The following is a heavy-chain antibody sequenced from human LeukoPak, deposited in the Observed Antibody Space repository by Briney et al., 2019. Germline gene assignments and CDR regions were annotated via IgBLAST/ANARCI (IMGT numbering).Heavy chain of an antibody. CDR1: GFTFSSYW. V-gene: IGHV3-74*01. J-gene: IGHJ4*02. CDR3: ARERTIAVAAYDY. Sequence: PGGSLRLSCAASGFTFSSYWMHWVRQAPGKGLVWVSRINSDGSSTSYADSVKGPFTISRDNAKNTLYLQMNRLRAEDTAVHYCARERTIAVAAYDYWGQGTLVTVSS. CDR2: INSDGSST. D-gene: IGHD6-19*01.